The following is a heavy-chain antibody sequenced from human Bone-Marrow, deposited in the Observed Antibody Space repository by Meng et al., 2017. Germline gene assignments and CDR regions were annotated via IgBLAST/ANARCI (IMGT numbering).Heavy chain of an antibody. J-gene: IGHJ4*02. CDR1: GFTFSDYY. Sequence: QVVESGGGLVKPGGSLRLSCAASGFTFSDYYMSWIRQAPGKGLEWVSYISSSGSTIYYADSVKGRFTISRDNSKNTLYLQMNSLRAEDTAVYYCARDLGQQWLILDYWGQGTLVTVSS. CDR2: ISSSGSTI. D-gene: IGHD6-19*01. V-gene: IGHV3-11*04. CDR3: ARDLGQQWLILDY.